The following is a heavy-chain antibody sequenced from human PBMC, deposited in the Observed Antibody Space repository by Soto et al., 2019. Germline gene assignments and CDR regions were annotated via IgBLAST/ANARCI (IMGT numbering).Heavy chain of an antibody. D-gene: IGHD2-2*01. CDR3: AKDQVVVVPAATNYYYYGMDV. Sequence: GSLRLSCAASGFTFSSYAMSWVRQAPGKGLEWVSAISGSGGSTYYADSVKGRFTISRDNSKNTLYLQMNSLRAEDTAVYYCAKDQVVVVPAATNYYYYGMDVWGQGTTVTVSS. CDR2: ISGSGGST. J-gene: IGHJ6*02. CDR1: GFTFSSYA. V-gene: IGHV3-23*01.